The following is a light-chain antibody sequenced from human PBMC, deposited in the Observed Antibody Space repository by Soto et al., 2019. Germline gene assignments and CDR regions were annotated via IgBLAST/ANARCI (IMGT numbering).Light chain of an antibody. Sequence: EIVMTQSPATLSVSPGERATLSCRTSQSVSSNLAWYQQKPGQAPRLLISGASTRATGIPARFSGSGSGTEFTLTIRSLQSEDFAVYYCQQYYNWPLTFGGGTKVEIK. CDR2: GAS. V-gene: IGKV3-15*01. CDR3: QQYYNWPLT. J-gene: IGKJ4*01. CDR1: QSVSSN.